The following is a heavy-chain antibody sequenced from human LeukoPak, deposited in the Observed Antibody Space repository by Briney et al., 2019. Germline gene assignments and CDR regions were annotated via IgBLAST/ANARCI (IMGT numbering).Heavy chain of an antibody. J-gene: IGHJ1*01. CDR1: GGSLSSYY. V-gene: IGHV4-4*07. CDR3: ASNYYCDSSGYYSEYFQH. CDR2: IYTSGST. D-gene: IGHD3-22*01. Sequence: SETLSLTCTVSGGSLSSYYWSWIRQPAGKGLEWIGRIYTSGSTNYNPSLKSRVTMSVDPSKNQFSLKLSSVTAADTAVYYCASNYYCDSSGYYSEYFQHWGQGTLVTVSS.